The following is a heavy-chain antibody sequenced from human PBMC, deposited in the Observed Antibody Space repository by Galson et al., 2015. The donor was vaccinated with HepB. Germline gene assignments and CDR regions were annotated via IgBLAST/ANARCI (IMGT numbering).Heavy chain of an antibody. Sequence: SLRLSCAASGFTFSSYAMSWVRQAPGKGLEWVSAISGSGGSTYYADSVKGRFTISRDNSKNTLYLQMNSLRAEDTAVYYCAKDRRYYGSGSYPVPSNWFDPWGQGTLVTVSS. CDR1: GFTFSSYA. CDR2: ISGSGGST. J-gene: IGHJ5*02. D-gene: IGHD3-10*01. CDR3: AKDRRYYGSGSYPVPSNWFDP. V-gene: IGHV3-23*01.